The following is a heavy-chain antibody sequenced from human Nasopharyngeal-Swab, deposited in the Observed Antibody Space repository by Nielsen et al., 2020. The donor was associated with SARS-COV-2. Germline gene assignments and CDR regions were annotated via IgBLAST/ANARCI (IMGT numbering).Heavy chain of an antibody. D-gene: IGHD3-16*02. V-gene: IGHV3-74*01. CDR3: ARPLYDYIWGTYRNNWFDN. CDR1: GFTFNTYW. Sequence: GGSLRLSCEASGFTFNTYWMHWVSQVPGKGLVWVSRINAAGSNTDYADSVEGRFTISRDNAKNTLYLQMNSLRVEDTAVYYCARPLYDYIWGTYRNNWFDNWGQGTLVTVS. CDR2: INAAGSNT. J-gene: IGHJ5*02.